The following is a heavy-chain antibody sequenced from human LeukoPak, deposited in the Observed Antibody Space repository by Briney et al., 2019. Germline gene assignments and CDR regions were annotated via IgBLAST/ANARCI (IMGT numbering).Heavy chain of an antibody. J-gene: IGHJ4*02. CDR3: ARLFGRSSSWYDSFLP. CDR2: IYYSGST. Sequence: SETLSLTCTVSGGSISSSSYYWGWIRQPPGKGLEWIGSIYYSGSTYYNPSLKSRVTISVDTSKNQFSLKLSSVTAADTAVYYCARLFGRSSSWYDSFLPWGQGTLVTVSS. CDR1: GGSISSSSYY. V-gene: IGHV4-39*07. D-gene: IGHD6-13*01.